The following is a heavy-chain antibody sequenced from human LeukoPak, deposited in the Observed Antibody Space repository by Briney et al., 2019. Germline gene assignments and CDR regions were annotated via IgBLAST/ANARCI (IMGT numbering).Heavy chain of an antibody. CDR2: ISYDGSNK. CDR3: AKSDGYSGYVVLPDY. CDR1: GFTFSSYG. V-gene: IGHV3-30*18. D-gene: IGHD5-12*01. Sequence: GGSLRLSCAASGFTFSSYGMHWVRQAPGKGLEWVAVISYDGSNKYYADSVKGRFTISRDNSKNTLYLQMNSLRAEDTAVYYCAKSDGYSGYVVLPDYWGQGTLVTVSS. J-gene: IGHJ4*02.